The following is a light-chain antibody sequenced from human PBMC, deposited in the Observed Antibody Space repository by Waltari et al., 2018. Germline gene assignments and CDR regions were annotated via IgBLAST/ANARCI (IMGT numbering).Light chain of an antibody. CDR3: QVWDSSSDHWV. CDR2: DDS. J-gene: IGLJ3*02. Sequence: SYVLTQPPSVSVAPGQTARITCGGNTIGSKSVHWYQQKPGQAPVLVVYDDSVRPSGNPGRFAGSNSGNTATLTISRVEAGDEADYYCQVWDSSSDHWVFGGGTKLTVL. CDR1: TIGSKS. V-gene: IGLV3-21*02.